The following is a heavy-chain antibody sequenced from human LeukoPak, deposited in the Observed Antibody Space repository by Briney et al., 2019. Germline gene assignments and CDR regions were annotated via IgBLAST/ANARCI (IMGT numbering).Heavy chain of an antibody. V-gene: IGHV4-39*01. CDR2: IYYSGST. J-gene: IGHJ6*03. CDR1: GGSISSSSYY. D-gene: IGHD6-13*01. CDR3: ARQFSSSWYNLYYYYYYMDV. Sequence: SKTLSLTCTVSGGSISSSSYYWGWIRHPPGKGLEWFGSIYYSGSTYYNPSLKSRVTISVDTSKNQFSPKLSSVTAADTAVYYCARQFSSSWYNLYYYYYYMDVWGKGTTVTVSS.